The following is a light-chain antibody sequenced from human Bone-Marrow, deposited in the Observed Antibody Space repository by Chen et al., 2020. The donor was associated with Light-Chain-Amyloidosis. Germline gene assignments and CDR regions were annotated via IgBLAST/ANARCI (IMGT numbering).Light chain of an antibody. Sequence: SYELKQPPSVSVSPGQTARITCSGDDLPTKYAYWYQQKPGKAPVLVIHRDTERPSGISERFSGSSSGTTATLTISGVQAEDEADYHCQSADSSGTYEVIFGGGTKLTVL. J-gene: IGLJ2*01. CDR2: RDT. V-gene: IGLV3-25*03. CDR1: DLPTKY. CDR3: QSADSSGTYEVI.